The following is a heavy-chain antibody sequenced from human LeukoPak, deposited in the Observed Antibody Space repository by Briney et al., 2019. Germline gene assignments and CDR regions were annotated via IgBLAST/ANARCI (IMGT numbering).Heavy chain of an antibody. Sequence: GGSLRLSCAASGFTFDDYAMHWVRQAPGKGLEWVSAISGSGGSTYYADSVKGRFTISRDNSKNTLYPQMNSLRAEDTAVYYCAKSRPAYSNSRSYFDYWGQGTLVTVSS. J-gene: IGHJ4*02. CDR1: GFTFDDYA. D-gene: IGHD4-11*01. CDR3: AKSRPAYSNSRSYFDY. V-gene: IGHV3-23*01. CDR2: ISGSGGST.